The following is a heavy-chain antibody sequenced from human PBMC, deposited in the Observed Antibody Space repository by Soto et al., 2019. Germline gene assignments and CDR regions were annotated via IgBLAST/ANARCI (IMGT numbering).Heavy chain of an antibody. J-gene: IGHJ4*02. Sequence: ASVKVSCKASGYTFTSYGISWVRQAPGQGLEWMGWISAYNGNTNYAQKLQGRVTMTTDTSTSTAYMELRSLRSDDTAVYYCARSRPDYGDYSEECYFDYWGQGTLGTVSS. CDR2: ISAYNGNT. D-gene: IGHD4-17*01. CDR1: GYTFTSYG. CDR3: ARSRPDYGDYSEECYFDY. V-gene: IGHV1-18*01.